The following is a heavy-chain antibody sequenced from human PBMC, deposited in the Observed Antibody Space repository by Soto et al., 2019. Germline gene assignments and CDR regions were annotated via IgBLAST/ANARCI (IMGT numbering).Heavy chain of an antibody. J-gene: IGHJ5*02. CDR1: GYTFTNNA. D-gene: IGHD5-18*01. CDR3: ARMESSGSLNWFDP. CDR2: MNPGSGDT. V-gene: IGHV1-8*02. Sequence: ASVKVSCKASGYTFTNNAVSWVRQATGQGLEWMGWMNPGSGDTGYAQKFQGRVTMTRDISIATAYMELNSLTSEDTAIYYCARMESSGSLNWFDPWGQGTLVTVSS.